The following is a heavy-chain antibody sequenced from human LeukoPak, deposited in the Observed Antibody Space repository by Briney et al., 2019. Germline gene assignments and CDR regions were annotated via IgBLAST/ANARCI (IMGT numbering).Heavy chain of an antibody. Sequence: AGGSLRLSCAASGFTFSTYAMTWVRQAPGKGLEWVSTISGRDGTTYYADSVEGRFTISRDNSKNTLYLQMNSLRAEDTAVYYCARVGLTAAAGTYDYWGQGTLVTVSS. CDR1: GFTFSTYA. CDR2: ISGRDGTT. V-gene: IGHV3-23*01. D-gene: IGHD6-13*01. J-gene: IGHJ4*02. CDR3: ARVGLTAAAGTYDY.